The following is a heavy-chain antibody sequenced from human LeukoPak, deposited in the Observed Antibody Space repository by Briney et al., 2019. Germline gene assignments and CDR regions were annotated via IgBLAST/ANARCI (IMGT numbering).Heavy chain of an antibody. CDR3: ATAYYGSGSYPTY. CDR1: GYTFTSYY. Sequence: GASVKVSCKASGYTFTSYYMHWVRQAPGQGLEWVGIINPHSGSTSCAQKFQDRVTMTSDMSTSTVYMELTSLRYEDTAVYYCATAYYGSGSYPTYWGQGTLVTVSS. D-gene: IGHD3-10*01. J-gene: IGHJ4*02. CDR2: INPHSGST. V-gene: IGHV1-46*01.